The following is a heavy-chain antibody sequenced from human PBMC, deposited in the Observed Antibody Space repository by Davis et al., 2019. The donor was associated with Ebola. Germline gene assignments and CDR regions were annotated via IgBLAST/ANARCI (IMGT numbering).Heavy chain of an antibody. CDR1: GYEFTTYW. D-gene: IGHD2/OR15-2a*01. Sequence: GGSLRLSCKASGYEFTTYWIGWVRQMPGKGLEWMGTIYPGDSDIRYSPSFQGQVTISADKSTTTTYVQWSSLKVSDSGIYYCARRGGFSYMDVWGKGTTVTVSS. V-gene: IGHV5-51*01. CDR2: IYPGDSDI. CDR3: ARRGGFSYMDV. J-gene: IGHJ6*03.